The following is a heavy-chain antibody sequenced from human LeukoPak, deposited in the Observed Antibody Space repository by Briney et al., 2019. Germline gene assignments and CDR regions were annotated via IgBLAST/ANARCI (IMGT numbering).Heavy chain of an antibody. CDR2: ISGRGDKT. D-gene: IGHD1-26*01. Sequence: PGGSLRLSCAASGFTPRNNAMSWVRQAPGKGLEWGSVISGRGDKTYYAGSAKGRFTISRDNSKNTLYLQMSSLRDVDTAVYYCAKGIQWELPLEYWGQGTLVTVSS. V-gene: IGHV3-23*01. CDR1: GFTPRNNA. CDR3: AKGIQWELPLEY. J-gene: IGHJ4*02.